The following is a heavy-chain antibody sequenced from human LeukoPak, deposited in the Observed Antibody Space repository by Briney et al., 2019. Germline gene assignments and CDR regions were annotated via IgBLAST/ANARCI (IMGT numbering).Heavy chain of an antibody. CDR3: ARSYYGSGTSYGMDV. Sequence: GGSLRLSCAVSGFTFSRHWMSWVRQAPGKGLEWLANIKQDGSEKYYVDSVEGRFTISRDNAKSSLYLQMNSLRAEDTAVYYCARSYYGSGTSYGMDVWGQGTTVTVSS. CDR1: GFTFSRHW. CDR2: IKQDGSEK. D-gene: IGHD3-10*01. V-gene: IGHV3-7*01. J-gene: IGHJ6*02.